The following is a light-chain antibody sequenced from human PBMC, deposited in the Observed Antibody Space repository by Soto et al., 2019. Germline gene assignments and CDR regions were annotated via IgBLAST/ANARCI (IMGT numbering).Light chain of an antibody. CDR3: QSYDSSLSAAV. Sequence: QSVLTQPPSVSGAPGQKVIISCTGSSSNIGAGYDVPWYQQLPGTAPKLLIYSNNNRPSGVPDRLSGSKSGTSASLAITGRQVEDEADYYCQSYDSSLSAAVFGGGTKLTVL. CDR2: SNN. V-gene: IGLV1-40*01. CDR1: SSNIGAGYD. J-gene: IGLJ2*01.